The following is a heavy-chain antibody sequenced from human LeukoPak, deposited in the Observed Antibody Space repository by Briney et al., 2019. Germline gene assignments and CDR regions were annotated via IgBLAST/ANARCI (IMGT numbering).Heavy chain of an antibody. CDR2: ISSYNGNT. J-gene: IGHJ4*02. CDR1: GYTFTSYG. D-gene: IGHD6-13*01. CDR3: ARGRSIAAAGTVSY. Sequence: GASVKVSCKASGYTFTSYGISWMRQAPGQGLEWMGWISSYNGNTNYAPKFQGRVTMTRDTSISTAYMELSRLRSDDTAVYYCARGRSIAAAGTVSYWGQGTLVTVSS. V-gene: IGHV1-18*01.